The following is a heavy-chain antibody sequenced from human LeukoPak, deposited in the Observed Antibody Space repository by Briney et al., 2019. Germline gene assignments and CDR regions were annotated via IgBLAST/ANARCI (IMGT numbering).Heavy chain of an antibody. D-gene: IGHD2-15*01. CDR1: GFTFSTYA. J-gene: IGHJ4*02. V-gene: IGHV3-23*01. Sequence: PGGSLRPSCAASGFTFSTYAMSWVRQAPGKGLEWVSNISGNGGRTYYADAVKGRFTISRDDSKNMLYLEMNSLRAEDTALYYCAKSGLNRFDYWGQGTLVTVSS. CDR3: AKSGLNRFDY. CDR2: ISGNGGRT.